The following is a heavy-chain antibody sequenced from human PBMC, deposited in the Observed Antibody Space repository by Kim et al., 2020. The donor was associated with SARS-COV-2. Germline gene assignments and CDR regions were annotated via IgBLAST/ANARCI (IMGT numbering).Heavy chain of an antibody. Sequence: ASVKVSCKASGFSLTDYNMHWVRQAPGQGLEWLGRINPNNEGTIYAQKFQGRDTMARDTSINTAYMELSRLIVDDTAVYYCARDLNWAPFDIWGQGTMVAVSS. J-gene: IGHJ3*02. CDR2: INPNNEGT. CDR3: ARDLNWAPFDI. CDR1: GFSLTDYN. D-gene: IGHD1-1*01. V-gene: IGHV1-2*06.